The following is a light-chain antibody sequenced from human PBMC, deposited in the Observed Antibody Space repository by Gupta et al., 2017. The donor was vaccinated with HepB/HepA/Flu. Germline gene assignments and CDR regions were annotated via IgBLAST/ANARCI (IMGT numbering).Light chain of an antibody. V-gene: IGKV1-33*01. Sequence: DIQMTQSPSSLSVSVGDRVTITCQASQGISTFLNWYQQRPGKAPKLLIYDASILETGVPARFSGSGSGTDFTFTISSPQPEDFATYYCQQYDSLITFGGGTKVEIK. CDR1: QGISTF. CDR3: QQYDSLIT. J-gene: IGKJ4*01. CDR2: DAS.